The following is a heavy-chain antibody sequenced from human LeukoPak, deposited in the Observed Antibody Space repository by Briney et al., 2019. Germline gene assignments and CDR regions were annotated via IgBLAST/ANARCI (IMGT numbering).Heavy chain of an antibody. Sequence: SETLSLTCNVSGGSFNDNYWNWIRHLPGKGLEWIGYVYHNGHSDYSPSPKSRVTISVDTSTHQFSLKMISVTAADTAVYYCASLGYSSGWLDSWGHGSLVIVSS. CDR3: ASLGYSSGWLDS. D-gene: IGHD2-15*01. J-gene: IGHJ5*01. CDR1: GGSFNDNY. V-gene: IGHV4-59*01. CDR2: VYHNGHS.